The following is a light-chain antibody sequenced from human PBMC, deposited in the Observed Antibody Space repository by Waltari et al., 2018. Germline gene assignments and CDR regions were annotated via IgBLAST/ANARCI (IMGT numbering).Light chain of an antibody. J-gene: IGKJ1*01. CDR1: QSVSRA. V-gene: IGKV3-20*01. CDR3: QHYVNLPVT. Sequence: IVLTQSPGTLSLSPGERATLSCRASQSVSRALAWYQQKPGQAPRLPIYAASTRATGVPDRFSGSGSGTDFSLTISRLDPEDFAVYYCQHYVNLPVTFGQGTKVEI. CDR2: AAS.